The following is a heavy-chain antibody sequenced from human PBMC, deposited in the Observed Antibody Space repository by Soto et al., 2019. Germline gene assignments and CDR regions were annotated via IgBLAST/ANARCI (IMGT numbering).Heavy chain of an antibody. V-gene: IGHV3-30*18. CDR2: ISYDGRKK. Sequence: GGSLRLSCAASGFTFNSYAMYWVRQAPGKGLDWVALISYDGRKKFYADSVKGRFTISRDDSKKTHYLEMKSLRIEDTAVYYCVKGSPHSSYNWFDPWGQGTLVTVS. D-gene: IGHD4-4*01. CDR3: VKGSPHSSYNWFDP. CDR1: GFTFNSYA. J-gene: IGHJ5*02.